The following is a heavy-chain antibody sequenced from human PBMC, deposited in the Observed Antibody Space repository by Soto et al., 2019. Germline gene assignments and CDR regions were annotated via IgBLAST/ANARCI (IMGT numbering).Heavy chain of an antibody. Sequence: SETLSLTCTVSGGSISSGGYYWSWIRQHPGKGLEWIGYIYYSGSTYYNPSLKSRVTISVDTSKNQFSLKLSSVTAADTAVYYCVRHKAVADPSIFDPWGQGTLVTVSS. CDR1: GGSISSGGYY. J-gene: IGHJ5*02. CDR2: IYYSGST. CDR3: VRHKAVADPSIFDP. D-gene: IGHD6-19*01. V-gene: IGHV4-31*03.